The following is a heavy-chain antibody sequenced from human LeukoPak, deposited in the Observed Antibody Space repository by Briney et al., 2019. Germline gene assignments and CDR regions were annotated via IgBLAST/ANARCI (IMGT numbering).Heavy chain of an antibody. Sequence: PSETLSLPCTVSGGSISSYYWSWIRQPPGKGLEWIGYIYYSGSTNYNPSLKSRVTISVDTSKNQFSLKRSSVTATNTAVYYCAAAYREYYDSSGSFDYWGQGTLVTVSS. CDR2: IYYSGST. CDR1: GGSISSYY. J-gene: IGHJ4*02. CDR3: AAAYREYYDSSGSFDY. V-gene: IGHV4-59*01. D-gene: IGHD3-22*01.